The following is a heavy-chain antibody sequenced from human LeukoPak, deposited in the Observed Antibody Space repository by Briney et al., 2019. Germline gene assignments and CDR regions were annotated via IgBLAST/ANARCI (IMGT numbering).Heavy chain of an antibody. CDR1: GGSFSGYY. D-gene: IGHD6-13*01. Sequence: SETLSLTCAVYGGSFSGYYWSWIRQPPGKGLEWIGEINHSGSTNYNPSLKSRVTISVDTSKNQFSLKLSSVTAADTAVYYCARSPYSSSWYDYWGQGTLVTVSS. J-gene: IGHJ4*02. CDR2: INHSGST. V-gene: IGHV4-34*01. CDR3: ARSPYSSSWYDY.